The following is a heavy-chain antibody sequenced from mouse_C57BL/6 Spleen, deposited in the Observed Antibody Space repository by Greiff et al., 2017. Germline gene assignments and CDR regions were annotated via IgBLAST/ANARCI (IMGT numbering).Heavy chain of an antibody. CDR2: IDPENGDT. Sequence: VQLQQSGAELVRPGASVKLSCTASGFNIKDDYMHWVKQRPEQGLEWIGWIDPENGDTEYATKFQGKAPITADTSSNTAYLQLSSLTSEDTAVYYCTSPDSSAFAYWGQGTLVTVSA. J-gene: IGHJ3*01. D-gene: IGHD3-2*02. V-gene: IGHV14-4*01. CDR1: GFNIKDDY. CDR3: TSPDSSAFAY.